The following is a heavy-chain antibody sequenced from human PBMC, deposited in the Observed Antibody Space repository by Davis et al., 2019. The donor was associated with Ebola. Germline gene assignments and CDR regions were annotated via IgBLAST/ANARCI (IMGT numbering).Heavy chain of an antibody. CDR1: GYTLTELS. CDR3: ARVMGRYYYYGMDV. Sequence: ASVKVSCKVSGYTLTELSMHWVRQAPGKGLEWMGGFDPEDGETIYAQKFQGRVTMTRDTSTSTVYMELSSLRSEDTAVYYCARVMGRYYYYGMDVWGQGTTVTVSS. CDR2: FDPEDGET. V-gene: IGHV1-24*01. D-gene: IGHD2-8*01. J-gene: IGHJ6*02.